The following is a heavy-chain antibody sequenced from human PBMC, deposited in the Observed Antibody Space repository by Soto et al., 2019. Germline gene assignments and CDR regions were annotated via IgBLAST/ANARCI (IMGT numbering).Heavy chain of an antibody. V-gene: IGHV4-4*07. CDR3: ARDGSVYDFWSGYSRSAYYYYGMDV. D-gene: IGHD3-3*01. CDR1: GGSISSYY. CDR2: IYTSGST. J-gene: IGHJ6*02. Sequence: PSETLSLTCTVSGGSISSYYWSWIRQPAGKGLEWVGRIYTSGSTNYNPSLKSRVTMSVDTSKNQFSLKLSSVTAADTAVYYCARDGSVYDFWSGYSRSAYYYYGMDVGGQGTTVTVSS.